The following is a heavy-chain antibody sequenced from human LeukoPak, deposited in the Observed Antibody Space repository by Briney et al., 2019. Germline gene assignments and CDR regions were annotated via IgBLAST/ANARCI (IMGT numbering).Heavy chain of an antibody. V-gene: IGHV3-7*01. CDR2: INQDASEK. CDR3: ARASSGRYFAFIDY. D-gene: IGHD1-26*01. J-gene: IGHJ4*02. Sequence: GGSLRLSCAASGLSFSAHWMTWVRQAPGKGLEWVASINQDASEKYYVDSVKGRFTISRDNAKNSLYLHMNSLRVEDTAVYYCARASSGRYFAFIDYWGQGSLVTVSS. CDR1: GLSFSAHW.